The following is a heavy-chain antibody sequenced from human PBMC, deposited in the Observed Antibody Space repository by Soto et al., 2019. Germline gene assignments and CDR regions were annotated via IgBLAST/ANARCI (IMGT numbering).Heavy chain of an antibody. J-gene: IGHJ5*02. D-gene: IGHD3-10*01. CDR3: VRDVHPLGWFDP. Sequence: QVQLQESGPGLVKPSETLSLTCTLSGGSIGTYYWNWIRQPPGKGLEWIGYIYYLGRTNYSPSLRSRVTMSIDTSKNQFSLRLSSVTAADTAVYYCVRDVHPLGWFDPWGQGTLVTVSS. CDR2: IYYLGRT. CDR1: GGSIGTYY. V-gene: IGHV4-59*01.